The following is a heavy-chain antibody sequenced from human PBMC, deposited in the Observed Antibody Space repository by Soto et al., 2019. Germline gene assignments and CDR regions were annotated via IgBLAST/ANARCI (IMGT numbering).Heavy chain of an antibody. V-gene: IGHV3-73*01. J-gene: IGHJ4*02. D-gene: IGHD4-17*01. CDR2: IRSKANNYAT. CDR3: TRGHGDYVRDY. Sequence: EVQLVESGGGLVQPGESLKLSCAVSGFTFSGSAMHWVRQASGKGLEWVGRIRSKANNYATAYAASVKGRFTISRDDSKNTAYLQMNSLKSEDTAVYYCTRGHGDYVRDYWGQGTLVTVSS. CDR1: GFTFSGSA.